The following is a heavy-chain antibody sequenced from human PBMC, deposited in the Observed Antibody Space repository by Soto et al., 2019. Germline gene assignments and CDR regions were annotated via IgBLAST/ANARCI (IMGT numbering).Heavy chain of an antibody. Sequence: QVQLVESGGGVVQPGRSLRLSCAASGFTFSTYAMNWVRQAPGKGLEWVAVISYDGSNKYYADSVKGRFTISRDNAKNSLDLQMYSHRDEDTAVYGCVRDMAPKTKRSWRYNYWGPGTLGTVSS. CDR1: GFTFSTYA. V-gene: IGHV3-30-3*01. CDR2: ISYDGSNK. CDR3: VRDMAPKTKRSWRYNY. J-gene: IGHJ4*01. D-gene: IGHD1-20*01.